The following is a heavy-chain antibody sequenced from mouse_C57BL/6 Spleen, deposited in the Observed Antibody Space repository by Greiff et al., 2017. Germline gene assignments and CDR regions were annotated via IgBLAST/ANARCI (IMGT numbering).Heavy chain of an antibody. J-gene: IGHJ3*01. CDR3: AKRDYDRDPFAY. CDR2: IYPGNSDT. D-gene: IGHD2-4*01. Sequence: EVQLQESGTVLARPGASVKMSCKTSGYTFTSYWMHWVKQRPGQGLEWIGAIYPGNSDTSYNQKFKGKAKLTAVTSASTAYMERSSLTNEDSAVYCCAKRDYDRDPFAYWGQGTLVTVSA. CDR1: GYTFTSYW. V-gene: IGHV1-5*01.